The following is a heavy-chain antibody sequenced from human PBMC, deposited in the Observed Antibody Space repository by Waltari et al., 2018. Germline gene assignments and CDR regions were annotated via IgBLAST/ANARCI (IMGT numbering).Heavy chain of an antibody. V-gene: IGHV4-4*07. J-gene: IGHJ3*02. Sequence: QVQLQESGPGLVKPSETLSLTCTVSGGSISSYYWSWIRQPAGKGLEWSGRIYTSGSTNYNPSLKSRVTMSVDTSKNQFSLKLSSVTAADTAVYYCARDCSSTSCYHDAFDIWGQGTMVTVSS. CDR3: ARDCSSTSCYHDAFDI. CDR2: IYTSGST. D-gene: IGHD2-2*01. CDR1: GGSISSYY.